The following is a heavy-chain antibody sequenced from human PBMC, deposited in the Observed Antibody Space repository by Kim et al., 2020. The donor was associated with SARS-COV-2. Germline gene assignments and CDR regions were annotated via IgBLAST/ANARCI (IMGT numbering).Heavy chain of an antibody. V-gene: IGHV3-30*18. D-gene: IGHD4-17*01. CDR1: GFTFSSYG. CDR2: ISYDGSNK. CDR3: AKDTAPTVTNYYYGMDV. Sequence: GGSLRLSCAASGFTFSSYGMHWVRQAPGKGLEWVAVISYDGSNKYYADSVKGRFTISRDNSKNTLYLQMNSLRAEDTAVYYCAKDTAPTVTNYYYGMDVWGQGTTVTVSS. J-gene: IGHJ6*02.